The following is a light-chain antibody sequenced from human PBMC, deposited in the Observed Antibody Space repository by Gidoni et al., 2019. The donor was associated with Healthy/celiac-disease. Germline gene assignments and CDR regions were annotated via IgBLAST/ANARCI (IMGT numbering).Light chain of an antibody. Sequence: EILMTQSPATLSVSPGERATLSCRASQSVSSNVAWYQQKPGQAPRLLIYGESTRATGIPARFSGSGSGTEFTLTISSLQSEDFAVYYCQQYNNWPPFTFGPGTKVDIK. V-gene: IGKV3-15*01. J-gene: IGKJ3*01. CDR3: QQYNNWPPFT. CDR1: QSVSSN. CDR2: GES.